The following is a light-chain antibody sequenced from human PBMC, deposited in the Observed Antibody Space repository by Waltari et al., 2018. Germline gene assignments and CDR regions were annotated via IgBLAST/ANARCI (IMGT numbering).Light chain of an antibody. Sequence: QSVLTQPPSVSGDPGQRVTISCTGSSSNIEHYDLYWYQQLPGTAPKLLIYENNKRPSGVSDRFSGSKSGTSASLTITGLQSEDEAEYYCETWDNSLNGPLFGGGTRLTVL. CDR1: SSNIEHYD. CDR3: ETWDNSLNGPL. J-gene: IGLJ2*01. V-gene: IGLV1-51*02. CDR2: ENN.